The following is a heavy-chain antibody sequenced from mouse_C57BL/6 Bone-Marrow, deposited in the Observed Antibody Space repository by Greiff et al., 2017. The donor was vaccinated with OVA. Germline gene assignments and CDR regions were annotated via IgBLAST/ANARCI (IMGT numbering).Heavy chain of an antibody. CDR3: ARRGSFDY. J-gene: IGHJ2*01. CDR1: GFTFSSYG. Sequence: VQLKESGGDLVKPGGSLKLSCAASGFTFSSYGMSWVRQTPDKRLEWVATISSGGSYTYYPDSVKGRFTISRDNAKNTLYLQMSSLKSEDTAMYYCARRGSFDYWGQGTTLTVSS. V-gene: IGHV5-6*01. CDR2: ISSGGSYT. D-gene: IGHD3-1*01.